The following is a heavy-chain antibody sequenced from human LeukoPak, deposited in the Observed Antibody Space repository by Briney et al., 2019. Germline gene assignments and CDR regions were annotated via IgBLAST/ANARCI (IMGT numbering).Heavy chain of an antibody. CDR3: AKGNYGEKIDY. V-gene: IGHV3-23*01. CDR1: GFTFLRHG. Sequence: GGSQTLSCAASGFTFLRHGMTWFRQAPGKGLEWVSGISASGGATYYADSVKGRFTISRDNSKNTLYLQMNSLKAEDAALYYCAKGNYGEKIDYWGPGTLVTVSS. CDR2: ISASGGAT. D-gene: IGHD4-17*01. J-gene: IGHJ4*02.